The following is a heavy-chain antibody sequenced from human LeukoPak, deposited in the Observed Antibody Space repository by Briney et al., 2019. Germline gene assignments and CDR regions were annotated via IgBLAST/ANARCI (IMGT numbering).Heavy chain of an antibody. CDR1: GFTFSSYA. V-gene: IGHV3-23*01. CDR2: ISSNGGST. CDR3: AKALTLSDY. D-gene: IGHD1-14*01. J-gene: IGHJ4*02. Sequence: PGGSLRLSCAASGFTFSSYAMSWVRQAPGKGLEWVSTISSNGGSTYYADSVKGRFTISRDNSKNTLFLQMNSLRAEDTAVYYCAKALTLSDYWGQGTLVTVSS.